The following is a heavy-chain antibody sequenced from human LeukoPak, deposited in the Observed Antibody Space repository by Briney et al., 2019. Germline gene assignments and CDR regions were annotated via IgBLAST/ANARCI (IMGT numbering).Heavy chain of an antibody. J-gene: IGHJ4*02. V-gene: IGHV3-30*02. CDR1: GFTFNSYG. Sequence: GGSLRLSCAASGFTFNSYGMHWVRRAPGKGLEWVAFIRHDGTNKYYADSVKGRFTISRDNSKNTLFLQMSSLRVEDTAVYYCGRDVSDTVVVITHNFDFWGQGTLVTVSS. D-gene: IGHD3-22*01. CDR3: GRDVSDTVVVITHNFDF. CDR2: IRHDGTNK.